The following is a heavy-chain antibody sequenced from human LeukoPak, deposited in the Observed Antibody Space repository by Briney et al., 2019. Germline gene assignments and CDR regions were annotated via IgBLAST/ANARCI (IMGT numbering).Heavy chain of an antibody. V-gene: IGHV3-7*03. CDR1: GFTFSSFW. J-gene: IGHJ4*02. D-gene: IGHD1-26*01. CDR3: ARCIGRWELLHIDY. Sequence: GGSLRLSCAASGFTFSSFWMIWVRQAPGKGLEWVANIKEDGSVKNYVDSVKGRFTISRDNAKNSLFLQMNSLRAEDTAVYYCARCIGRWELLHIDYWGQGTLVTVSS. CDR2: IKEDGSVK.